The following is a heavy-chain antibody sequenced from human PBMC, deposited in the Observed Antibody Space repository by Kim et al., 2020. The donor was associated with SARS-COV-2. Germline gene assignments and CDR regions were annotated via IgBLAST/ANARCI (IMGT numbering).Heavy chain of an antibody. J-gene: IGHJ6*02. V-gene: IGHV4-31*03. Sequence: SETLSLTCTVSGGSISSGGYYWSWIRQHPGKGLEWIGYIYYSGSTYYNPSLKSRVTISVDTSKNQVSLKLSSVTAADTAVYYCARDSGDCSSTSCPLGAGYYGMDVWGQGTTVTVSS. CDR1: GGSISSGGYY. CDR3: ARDSGDCSSTSCPLGAGYYGMDV. D-gene: IGHD2-2*01. CDR2: IYYSGST.